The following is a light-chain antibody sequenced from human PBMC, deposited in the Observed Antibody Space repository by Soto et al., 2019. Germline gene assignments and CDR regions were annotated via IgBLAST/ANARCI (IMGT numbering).Light chain of an antibody. CDR3: QQRSNWPLT. Sequence: EIVLTQSPATLSLSPGERATLSCRASQSVSSYLAWYQQKPGQAPRLLIYDASNRATGIPVRFSGSGSATDFTLTISSREAEDFAVYYCQQRSNWPLTFGGGTKGEIK. V-gene: IGKV3-11*01. CDR1: QSVSSY. CDR2: DAS. J-gene: IGKJ4*01.